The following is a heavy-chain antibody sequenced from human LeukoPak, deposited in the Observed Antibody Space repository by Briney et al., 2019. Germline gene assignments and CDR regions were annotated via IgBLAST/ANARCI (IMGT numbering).Heavy chain of an antibody. CDR2: ISGSGGST. D-gene: IGHD6-13*01. J-gene: IGHJ4*02. V-gene: IGHV3-23*01. Sequence: PGGSLRLSCAASGFTFSSYAMSWVRQAPGKGLEWVSAISGSGGSTYYADSVKGRFTIPRDNSKNTLYLQMNSLRAEDTAVHYCAKADSSSWYWNFDYWGQGTLVTVSS. CDR3: AKADSSSWYWNFDY. CDR1: GFTFSSYA.